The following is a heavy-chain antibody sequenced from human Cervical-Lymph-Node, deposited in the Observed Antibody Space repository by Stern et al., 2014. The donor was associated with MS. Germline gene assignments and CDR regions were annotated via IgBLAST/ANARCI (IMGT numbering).Heavy chain of an antibody. D-gene: IGHD6-25*01. J-gene: IGHJ4*02. Sequence: QDTLKESGPALVKPTQTLTLTCTFSGFSLTTRGMYVSWIRQSPGTAPEWLALIDWDDDKYLSTSLKTRLTISKDTSKNQVVLRMTNMDPVDTATYYCARINAAADGTGVDYWGQGTLVTVSS. V-gene: IGHV2-70*01. CDR3: ARINAAADGTGVDY. CDR2: IDWDDDK. CDR1: GFSLTTRGMY.